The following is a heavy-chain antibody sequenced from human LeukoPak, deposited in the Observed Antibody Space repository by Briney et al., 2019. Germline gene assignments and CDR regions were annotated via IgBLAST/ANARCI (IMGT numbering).Heavy chain of an antibody. CDR1: GGTFSSYA. CDR2: IIPIFGTA. V-gene: IGHV1-69*05. CDR3: ARARYCSGGSCLEAFDI. D-gene: IGHD2-15*01. J-gene: IGHJ3*02. Sequence: SSVKVSRKASGGTFSSYAISWVRQAPGQGLEWMGGIIPIFGTANYAQKFQGRVTITTDESTSTAYMELSSLRSEDTAVYYCARARYCSGGSCLEAFDIWGQGTMVTVSS.